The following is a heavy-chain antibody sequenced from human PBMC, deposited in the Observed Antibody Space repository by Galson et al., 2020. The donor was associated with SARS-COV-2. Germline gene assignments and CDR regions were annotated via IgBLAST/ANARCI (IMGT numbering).Heavy chain of an antibody. CDR1: W. V-gene: IGHV3-7*01. Sequence: WMSWFRQAPGKGLEWVANIKGDGSETNYSDFVNGRFSISRDNASNSLYLQMNSLRVEDSAVYYCLREGWKGGYWGKGNRVTVYS. J-gene: IGHJ4*02. CDR3: LREGWKGGY. D-gene: IGHD1-1*01. CDR2: IKGDGSET.